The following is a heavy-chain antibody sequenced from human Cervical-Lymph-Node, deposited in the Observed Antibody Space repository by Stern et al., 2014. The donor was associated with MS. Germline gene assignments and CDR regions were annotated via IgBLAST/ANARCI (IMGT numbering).Heavy chain of an antibody. CDR2: IYPGDSDT. Sequence: EVQLEESGAEVKKPRDSLKISCKGSGYTFSKNWIAWVRQMPGKGLEWMGIIYPGDSDTRYSPSFQGQVTMSADKSIHPPYLQWNSLKAPDPAIYYCARPPPRRSSSDPNFGLDVWGQGTTVTVSS. V-gene: IGHV5-51*03. J-gene: IGHJ6*02. D-gene: IGHD6-6*01. CDR3: ARPPPRRSSSDPNFGLDV. CDR1: GYTFSKNW.